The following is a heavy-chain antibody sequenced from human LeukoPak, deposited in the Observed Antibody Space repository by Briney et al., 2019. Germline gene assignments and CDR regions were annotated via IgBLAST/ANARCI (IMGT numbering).Heavy chain of an antibody. Sequence: PGGSLRLSCAASGFTFSNYGMHWVRQAPGKGLEWVAFIRYDGGNKYYADSVKGRFTISRDNSKNTLYLQMNSLRAEDTAVYHCAKGSYYYDSADYFDYWGQGTLVTVSS. CDR1: GFTFSNYG. V-gene: IGHV3-30*02. CDR2: IRYDGGNK. D-gene: IGHD3-22*01. CDR3: AKGSYYYDSADYFDY. J-gene: IGHJ4*02.